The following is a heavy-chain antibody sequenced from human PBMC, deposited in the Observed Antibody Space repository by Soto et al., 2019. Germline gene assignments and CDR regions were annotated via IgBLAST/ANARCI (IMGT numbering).Heavy chain of an antibody. CDR3: ARDPHCTNGVCYDRVFDY. V-gene: IGHV3-74*01. Sequence: EVQLVESGGGLVQPGGSLRLSCAASGFTFSSYWMHWVRQALGKGLVWVSRINSDGSSTSYADSVKGRFTISRDNAKNTLYLQMNSLRAEDTAVYYCARDPHCTNGVCYDRVFDYWGQGTLVTVSS. CDR1: GFTFSSYW. D-gene: IGHD2-8*01. J-gene: IGHJ4*02. CDR2: INSDGSST.